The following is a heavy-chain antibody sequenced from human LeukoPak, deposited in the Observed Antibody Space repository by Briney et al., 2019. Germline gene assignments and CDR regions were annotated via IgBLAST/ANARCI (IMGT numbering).Heavy chain of an antibody. Sequence: GASVKVSCKTSGYTFTTFGINWVRQAPGQGLEWMGWISPYNGNTNYAQKLQGRVTMTTDTSTNTACMELRSLRSDDTAVYYCARDKGRAYSYGYVDYWGQGTLVTVS. V-gene: IGHV1-18*01. J-gene: IGHJ4*02. D-gene: IGHD5-18*01. CDR3: ARDKGRAYSYGYVDY. CDR2: ISPYNGNT. CDR1: GYTFTTFG.